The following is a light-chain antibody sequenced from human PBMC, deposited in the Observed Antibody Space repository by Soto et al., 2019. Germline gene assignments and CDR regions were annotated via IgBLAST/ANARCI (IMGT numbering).Light chain of an antibody. V-gene: IGLV1-40*01. J-gene: IGLJ3*02. Sequence: QSVLAQPPSVSGAPGQRVTIPCTGSGSNIGAGYDVHWYQQSPGTAPKLLIYASSIRPSGVPDRISGSKSGTSASLAISGLQAEDEADYYCHSYDNSLSGSRVFGGGTKVTVL. CDR1: GSNIGAGYD. CDR2: ASS. CDR3: HSYDNSLSGSRV.